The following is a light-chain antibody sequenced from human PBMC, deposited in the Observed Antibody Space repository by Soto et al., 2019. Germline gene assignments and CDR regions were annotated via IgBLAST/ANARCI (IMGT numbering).Light chain of an antibody. Sequence: EIVMTQSPATLSVSPGERATLSCRASQSVSSNLAWYQQKPGQAPRLLIYGASTRATGIPARFSGSGSGTEFTRTISSLQSEDFAVYYCQQYNNWPDTFGQGTKVEIK. J-gene: IGKJ1*01. CDR1: QSVSSN. V-gene: IGKV3-15*01. CDR3: QQYNNWPDT. CDR2: GAS.